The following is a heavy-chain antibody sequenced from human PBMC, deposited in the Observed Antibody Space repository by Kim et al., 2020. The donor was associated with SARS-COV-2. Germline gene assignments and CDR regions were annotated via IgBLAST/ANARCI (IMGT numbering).Heavy chain of an antibody. CDR3: ARIGSGYDS. Sequence: SETLSLICTVSGYSISSGHYWGWIRQPPGKGLEWIGSINHSGNTIYNPSLKSRVTMSVDTSKNQFSLKLSSVTAADTAMYYCARIGSGYDSWGHGTLVTV. V-gene: IGHV4-38-2*02. J-gene: IGHJ5*01. CDR1: GYSISSGHY. CDR2: INHSGNT. D-gene: IGHD3-22*01.